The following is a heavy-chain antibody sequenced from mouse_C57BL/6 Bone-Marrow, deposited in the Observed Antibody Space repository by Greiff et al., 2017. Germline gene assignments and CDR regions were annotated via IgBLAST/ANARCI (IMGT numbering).Heavy chain of an antibody. CDR3: AKIFDGYYFYFDN. CDR2: IYIGNGYT. D-gene: IGHD2-3*01. V-gene: IGHV1-58*01. CDR1: GYTFTSYG. Sequence: EVKLVESGAELVRPGSSVKMSCKTSGYTFTSYGINWVKQRPGQGLEWIGYIYIGNGYTAYNEKFKGKATLTFDTSSSTAYMQLSSLTSEDSAIYFCAKIFDGYYFYFDNWGQGTTLTVSS. J-gene: IGHJ2*01.